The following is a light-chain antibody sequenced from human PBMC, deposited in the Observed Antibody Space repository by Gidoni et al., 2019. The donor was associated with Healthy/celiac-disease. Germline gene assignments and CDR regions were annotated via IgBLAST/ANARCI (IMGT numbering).Light chain of an antibody. CDR2: KAS. V-gene: IGKV1-5*03. Sequence: EIQMTQSPSTLSESVGDRVTITCRASQSISSWLAWYQQKPGKAPKLLIYKASSLESGGPSRFSGSGSGTEFTLTISSLQPDEFATYYCQQYNSYSPWTFGQGTKVEIK. CDR3: QQYNSYSPWT. CDR1: QSISSW. J-gene: IGKJ1*01.